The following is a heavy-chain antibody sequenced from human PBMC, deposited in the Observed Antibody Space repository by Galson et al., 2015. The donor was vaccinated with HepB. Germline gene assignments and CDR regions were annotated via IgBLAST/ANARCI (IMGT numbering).Heavy chain of an antibody. V-gene: IGHV1-2*06. CDR3: ASDPLYGDYARVIGY. D-gene: IGHD4-17*01. J-gene: IGHJ4*02. CDR1: GYPFTGYY. Sequence: SVKVSCKATGYPFTGYYMHWVRQAPGQAPEWIGRTNPNSAGATYAQKSQGRVTMTRDTSISTAYMGLSRLRSDDTAMYYCASDPLYGDYARVIGYWGQGTLVTVSA. CDR2: TNPNSAGA.